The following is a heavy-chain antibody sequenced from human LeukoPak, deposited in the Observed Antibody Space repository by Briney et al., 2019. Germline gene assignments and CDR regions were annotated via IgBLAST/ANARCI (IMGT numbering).Heavy chain of an antibody. CDR2: IWYDGSNK. V-gene: IGHV3-33*08. D-gene: IGHD6-13*01. Sequence: GGSLRLSCAASGFTFSSYGMHWVRQAPGKGLEWVAVIWYDGSNKYYADSVKGRFTISRDNSKNTLYLQMNSLRAEDTAVYYCARDPHYSSSWTFDYWGQGTLVTVSS. CDR1: GFTFSSYG. J-gene: IGHJ4*02. CDR3: ARDPHYSSSWTFDY.